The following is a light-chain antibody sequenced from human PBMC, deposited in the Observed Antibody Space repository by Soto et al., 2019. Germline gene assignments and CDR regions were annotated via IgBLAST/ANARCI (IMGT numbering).Light chain of an antibody. J-gene: IGKJ5*01. V-gene: IGKV1-9*01. CDR3: QQLNSYPIT. CDR2: AAS. Sequence: IQLTQSPCSLSASVGDRVTITCRASQGINTFLAWYQQKAGKAPKLLIYAASTLQSGVPSRFSGSGSGTDFTLTISSLQSEDFATYYCQQLNSYPITFGQGTRLEIK. CDR1: QGINTF.